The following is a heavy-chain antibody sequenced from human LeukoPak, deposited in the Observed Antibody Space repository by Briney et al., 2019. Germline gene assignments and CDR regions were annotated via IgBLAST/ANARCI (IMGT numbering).Heavy chain of an antibody. CDR1: GESLSKYY. V-gene: IGHV4-34*01. Sequence: SETLSLTCAVYGESLSKYYWTWIRLSPGKGLEWIGEINHRGSTNQNPSLKSRVILSVDTSKHQFSLKLTSVTAADAAVYYCASSVGSTDYWGQGTLVTVSS. CDR3: ASSVGSTDY. CDR2: INHRGST. J-gene: IGHJ4*02. D-gene: IGHD1-26*01.